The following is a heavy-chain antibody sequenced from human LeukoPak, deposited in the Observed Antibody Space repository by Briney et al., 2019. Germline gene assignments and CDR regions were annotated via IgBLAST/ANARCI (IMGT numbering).Heavy chain of an antibody. D-gene: IGHD1-26*01. J-gene: IGHJ4*02. V-gene: IGHV4-34*01. Sequence: SETLSLTCAISDASFSGYYWSWIRQPPGKGLEWIGEIHPSGSPSYNPSLESRTIISVDASKNQFSLILNSVTAADTALYYCASDVRGSYSWDYWGQGTLVTVSS. CDR3: ASDVRGSYSWDY. CDR2: IHPSGSP. CDR1: DASFSGYY.